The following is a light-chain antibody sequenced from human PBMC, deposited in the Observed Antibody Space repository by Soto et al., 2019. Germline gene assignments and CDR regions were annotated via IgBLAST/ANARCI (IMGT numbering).Light chain of an antibody. V-gene: IGLV1-47*01. J-gene: IGLJ3*02. Sequence: QSVLTQPPSASGTPGQKVTISCSGNTSNIGSNYVYWYQQLPGMAPKLLIFGNNQRPSGVPDRFSGSKSGTSASLAISGLRSEDEADYHCAAWDASLSGVVFGGGTKLTVL. CDR1: TSNIGSNY. CDR2: GNN. CDR3: AAWDASLSGVV.